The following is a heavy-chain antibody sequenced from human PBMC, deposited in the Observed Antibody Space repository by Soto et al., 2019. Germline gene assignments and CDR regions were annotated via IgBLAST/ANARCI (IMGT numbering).Heavy chain of an antibody. CDR3: ASGSYGEYSD. J-gene: IGHJ4*02. CDR2: ISSDSVWI. V-gene: IGHV3-21*01. CDR1: GFTFSSST. D-gene: IGHD4-17*01. Sequence: AVGSLRLSCAASGFTFSSSTMNWVRQAPGKGLEWVSSISSDSVWIYYAASVKGRFTISRDNAKNSLFLQMSSLRAEDTAVYYCASGSYGEYSDCGQRTLVTVSS.